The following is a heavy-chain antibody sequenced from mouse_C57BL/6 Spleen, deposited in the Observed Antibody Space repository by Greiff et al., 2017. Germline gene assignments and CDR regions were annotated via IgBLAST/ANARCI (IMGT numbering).Heavy chain of an antibody. CDR3: ASRIYYDYDGWDAMDY. CDR1: GYAFTNYL. J-gene: IGHJ4*01. CDR2: INPGSGGT. Sequence: VQLVESGAELVRPGTSVKVSCKASGYAFTNYLIEWVKQRPGQGLEWIGVINPGSGGTNYNEKFKGKATLTADKSSSTAYMQLSSLTSEDSAVYFCASRIYYDYDGWDAMDYWGQGTSVTVSS. D-gene: IGHD2-4*01. V-gene: IGHV1-54*01.